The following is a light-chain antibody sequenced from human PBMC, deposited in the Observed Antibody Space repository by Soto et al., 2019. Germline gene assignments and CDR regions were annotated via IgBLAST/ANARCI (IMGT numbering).Light chain of an antibody. CDR1: QSVLYNSNNKNY. CDR3: QQYFNTPIT. CDR2: WAS. J-gene: IGKJ5*01. V-gene: IGKV4-1*01. Sequence: DIVMTQSPDSLAVSLGERATINCRSTQSVLYNSNNKNYLAWYQQKPGQPPKLLIYWASSRESGVPDRFSGSGSGTDFTLTISSLQVEDGAVYYCQQYFNTPITFGQGTRLEIK.